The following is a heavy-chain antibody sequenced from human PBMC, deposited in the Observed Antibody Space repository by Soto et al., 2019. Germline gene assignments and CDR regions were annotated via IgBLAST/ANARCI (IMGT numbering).Heavy chain of an antibody. D-gene: IGHD2-8*01. V-gene: IGHV5-10-1*01. CDR1: GYSFTSYW. CDR2: IDPSDSYT. J-gene: IGHJ6*02. Sequence: GESLKISCKGSGYSFTSYWISWVRQMPGKGLEWMGRIDPSDSYTNYSPSFQGHVTISADKSISTAYLQWSSLKASDTAMYYCASLSYCTNGVCYNYGMDVWGQGNTVNGS. CDR3: ASLSYCTNGVCYNYGMDV.